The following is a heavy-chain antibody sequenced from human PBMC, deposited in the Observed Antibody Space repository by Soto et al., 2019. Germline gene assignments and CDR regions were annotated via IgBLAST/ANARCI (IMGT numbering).Heavy chain of an antibody. CDR1: GGTFSSYA. Sequence: QVQLVQSGAEVKKPGSSVKVSCKASGGTFSSYAISWVRQAPGQGLEWMGGIIPIFGTANYAQKFQGRVTITADESKSTDYMELSSRRSEDTAVYYCARVIAAAGTEYYFDYWGQGTLVTVSS. V-gene: IGHV1-69*01. D-gene: IGHD6-13*01. J-gene: IGHJ4*02. CDR2: IIPIFGTA. CDR3: ARVIAAAGTEYYFDY.